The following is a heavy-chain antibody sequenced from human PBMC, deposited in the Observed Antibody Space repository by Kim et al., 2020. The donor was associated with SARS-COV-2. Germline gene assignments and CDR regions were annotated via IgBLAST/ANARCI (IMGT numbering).Heavy chain of an antibody. D-gene: IGHD3-16*01. J-gene: IGHJ4*02. Sequence: HHNPSLKHRVNMSGDTSKSQFSLKVNSVTAADTAVYYCARALGGYYFDYWGQGTLVTVSS. CDR3: ARALGGYYFDY. V-gene: IGHV4-4*07.